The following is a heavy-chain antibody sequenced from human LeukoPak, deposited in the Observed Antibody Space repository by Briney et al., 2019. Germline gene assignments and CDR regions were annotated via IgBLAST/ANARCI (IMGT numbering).Heavy chain of an antibody. D-gene: IGHD4-17*01. CDR3: ARALRTTVTTKGYNWFDP. J-gene: IGHJ5*02. Sequence: SETLSLTCTVSGDSISSSSSYWGWIRQPPGKGLEWIGNIYYSGSTYYNPSLKSRVTISVDTSKNQFSLKLSSVTAADTAVYYSARALRTTVTTKGYNWFDPWGQGTLVTVSS. CDR1: GDSISSSSSY. V-gene: IGHV4-39*07. CDR2: IYYSGST.